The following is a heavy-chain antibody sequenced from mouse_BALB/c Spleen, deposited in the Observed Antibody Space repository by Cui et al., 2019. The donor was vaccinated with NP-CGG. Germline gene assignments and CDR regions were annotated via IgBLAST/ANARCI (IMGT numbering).Heavy chain of an antibody. CDR2: IDPNSGGT. Sequence: QVQLQQPGAELVKPGALVKLSCKVSGYTFTSYWMHWVRQRPGRGLEWMGRIDPNSGGTKYNEKFKSKATLTVDKPSSTAYMQLSSLTSEDSAVYYCARYDYYGSSYFDYWGQGTTLTVSS. V-gene: IGHV1-72*01. D-gene: IGHD1-1*01. J-gene: IGHJ2*01. CDR3: ARYDYYGSSYFDY. CDR1: GYTFTSYW.